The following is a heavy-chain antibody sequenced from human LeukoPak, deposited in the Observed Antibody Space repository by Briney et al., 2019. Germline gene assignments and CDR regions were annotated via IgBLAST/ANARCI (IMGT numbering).Heavy chain of an antibody. CDR2: LRPDGSDK. D-gene: IGHD6-6*01. CDR1: GFTFSDYW. CDR3: AKDHGQAIVPRRFDY. J-gene: IGHJ4*02. Sequence: PGGSLRLSCTGSGFTFSDYWMTWARQAPGKGLEWVANLRPDGSDKYYVDSVKGRFTISRDNAKKLVYLQMNNLRADDTAVYYCAKDHGQAIVPRRFDYWGQGTLVTVSS. V-gene: IGHV3-7*05.